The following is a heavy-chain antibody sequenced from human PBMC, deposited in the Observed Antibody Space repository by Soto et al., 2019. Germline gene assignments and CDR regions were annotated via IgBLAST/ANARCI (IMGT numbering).Heavy chain of an antibody. D-gene: IGHD2-15*01. V-gene: IGHV1-2*04. J-gene: IGHJ6*02. CDR1: GYTFTGYY. CDR2: INPNSGGT. CDR3: AGGYCSGGSCYYGMDV. Sequence: GASVKVSCKASGYTFTGYYMHWVRQAPGQGLEWMGWINPNSGGTNYAQKFQGWVTMTRDTSISTAYMELSRLRSDDTAVYYCAGGYCSGGSCYYGMDVWGQGTTVTVS.